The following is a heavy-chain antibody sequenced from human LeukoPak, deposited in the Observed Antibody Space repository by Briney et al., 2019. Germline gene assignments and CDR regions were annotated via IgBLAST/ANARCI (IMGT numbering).Heavy chain of an antibody. CDR2: INAANGHT. V-gene: IGHV1-3*03. CDR3: ARGRGPPNTNRDFYYYYYMDV. D-gene: IGHD3-10*01. J-gene: IGHJ6*03. CDR1: GYTFTNYA. Sequence: ASVKVSCKTSGYTFTNYAIHWVRQAPGQRFEWMGWINAANGHTKYSQEFQGRITITRDTSATTAYMELSNLRSEDMALYYCARGRGPPNTNRDFYYYYYMDVWGTGTTVTVSS.